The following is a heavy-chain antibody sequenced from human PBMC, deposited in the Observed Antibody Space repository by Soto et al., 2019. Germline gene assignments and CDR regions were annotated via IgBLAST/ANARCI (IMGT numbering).Heavy chain of an antibody. CDR3: ERAYIWGSYRYLFDY. CDR2: INAGNGNT. V-gene: IGHV1-3*01. D-gene: IGHD3-16*02. J-gene: IGHJ4*02. CDR1: GYTLTNYS. Sequence: GASIKESCKASGYTLTNYSIHWVPPGPRQRLEWMGWINAGNGNTKYSQKFQGRVTITRDTSASTAYMELSSLRSEDTAVYYCERAYIWGSYRYLFDYWGQGTLVNVSS.